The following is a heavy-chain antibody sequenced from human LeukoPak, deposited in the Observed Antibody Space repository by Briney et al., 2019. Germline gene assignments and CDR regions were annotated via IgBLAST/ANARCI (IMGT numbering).Heavy chain of an antibody. J-gene: IGHJ4*02. CDR2: IYSSGST. D-gene: IGHD3-10*01. V-gene: IGHV4-59*01. Sequence: SETLSLACTVSGGSISSYYWSWIRQPPGKGLEWIGYIYSSGSTNYNPSLKSRLAISVDASKNQFSLKLTSVTAADTAVYYCARAYYYGSGSYGLDYWGQGTLVTVSS. CDR1: GGSISSYY. CDR3: ARAYYYGSGSYGLDY.